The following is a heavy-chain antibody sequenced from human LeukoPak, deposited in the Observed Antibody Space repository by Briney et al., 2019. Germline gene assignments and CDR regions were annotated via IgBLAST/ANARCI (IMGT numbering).Heavy chain of an antibody. J-gene: IGHJ6*03. D-gene: IGHD5-18*01. CDR2: ISGSGGST. CDR1: GFTFNSYA. V-gene: IGHV3-23*01. Sequence: PGGSLRLSCAASGFTFNSYAMSWVRQAPGKGLEWVSAISGSGGSTYYADSVKGRFTISRDNSKNTLYLQMNSLRAEDTAVYYCAKGGYSYGYYYYYMDVWGKGTTVTVSS. CDR3: AKGGYSYGYYYYYMDV.